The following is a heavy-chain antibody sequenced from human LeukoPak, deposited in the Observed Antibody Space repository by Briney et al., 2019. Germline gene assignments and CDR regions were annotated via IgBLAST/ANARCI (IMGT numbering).Heavy chain of an antibody. CDR3: ARVNSGSSGSYYFDY. J-gene: IGHJ4*02. CDR2: INHSGST. D-gene: IGHD3-22*01. CDR1: GGSFSGYY. Sequence: PSETLSLTCAVYGGSFSGYYWSWIRQPPGKGLEWIGEINHSGSTNYNPSLKSRVTISVDTSKNQFSMKLSSVTAADTAVYYCARVNSGSSGSYYFDYWGQGTLVTVSP. V-gene: IGHV4-34*01.